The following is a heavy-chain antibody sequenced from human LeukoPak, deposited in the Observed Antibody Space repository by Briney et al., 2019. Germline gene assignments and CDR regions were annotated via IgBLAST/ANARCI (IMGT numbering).Heavy chain of an antibody. J-gene: IGHJ4*02. D-gene: IGHD3-9*01. Sequence: GASVKVSCKASGYTFTSYYMHWVRQAPGQGLEWMEIINPSGGSTSYAQKFQGRVTMTRDTSTSTVYMELRSLRSEDTTVYYCARDLTYYDILTGYYSRYYFDYWGQGTLVTVSS. CDR1: GYTFTSYY. V-gene: IGHV1-46*01. CDR2: INPSGGST. CDR3: ARDLTYYDILTGYYSRYYFDY.